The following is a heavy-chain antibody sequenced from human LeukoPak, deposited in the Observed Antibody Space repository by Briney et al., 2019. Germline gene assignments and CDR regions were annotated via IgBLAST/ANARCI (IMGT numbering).Heavy chain of an antibody. CDR1: GFIFSNYG. CDR3: ARDWAARLDY. CDR2: IKQDGSEK. J-gene: IGHJ4*02. D-gene: IGHD6-6*01. Sequence: GGSLRLSCAASGFIFSNYGMHWVRQAPGKGLEWVANIKQDGSEKYYVDSVKGRFTISRDNAKNSLYLQMNSLRAEDTAVYYCARDWAARLDYWGQGTLVTVSS. V-gene: IGHV3-7*01.